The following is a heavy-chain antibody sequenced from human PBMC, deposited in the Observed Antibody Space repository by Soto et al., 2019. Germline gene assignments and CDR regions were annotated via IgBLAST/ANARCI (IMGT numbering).Heavy chain of an antibody. V-gene: IGHV3-7*01. Sequence: GGSLRLSCAASGFTFSSYWMSWVRQAPGKGLEWVANIKQDGSEKYYVDSVKGRFTISRDNAKNSLYLQMNSLRAEDTAVYYCARDVRIAAAGTRHNAFDIWGQGTMVTVSS. CDR3: ARDVRIAAAGTRHNAFDI. CDR1: GFTFSSYW. CDR2: IKQDGSEK. J-gene: IGHJ3*02. D-gene: IGHD6-13*01.